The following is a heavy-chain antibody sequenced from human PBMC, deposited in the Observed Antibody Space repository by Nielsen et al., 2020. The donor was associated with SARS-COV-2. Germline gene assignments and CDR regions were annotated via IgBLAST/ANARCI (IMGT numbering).Heavy chain of an antibody. Sequence: SETLSLTCTVSGGSISSGGYYWSWIRQHPGKGLEWIGYIYYSGSTYYNPSLKSRVTISVDTSKNQFSLKLSSVTAADTAVYYCATDYYGSGSRDYYYGMDVWGQGTTVTVSS. CDR1: GGSISSGGYY. CDR3: ATDYYGSGSRDYYYGMDV. J-gene: IGHJ6*02. D-gene: IGHD3-10*01. CDR2: IYYSGST. V-gene: IGHV4-31*03.